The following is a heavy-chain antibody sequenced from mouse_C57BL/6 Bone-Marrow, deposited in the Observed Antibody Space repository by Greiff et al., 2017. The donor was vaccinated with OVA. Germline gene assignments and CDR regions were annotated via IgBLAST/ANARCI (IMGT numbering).Heavy chain of an antibody. D-gene: IGHD1-2*01. Sequence: EVQGVESGGGLVQPGGSMKLSCVASGFTFSNYWMNWVRQSPEKGLEWVAQIRLKSDNYATHYAESVKGRFTISRADSKSSVYLQMNNVRAEDTGIYYCTGSTTARWGQGTTLTVSS. J-gene: IGHJ2*01. CDR1: GFTFSNYW. V-gene: IGHV6-3*01. CDR3: TGSTTAR. CDR2: IRLKSDNYAT.